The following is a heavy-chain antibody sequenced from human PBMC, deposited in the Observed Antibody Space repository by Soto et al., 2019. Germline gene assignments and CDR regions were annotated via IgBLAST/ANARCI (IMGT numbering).Heavy chain of an antibody. Sequence: QVQLVESGGGVVQPGRSLRLSCAASGFTFSNYGMHWVRQAPGKGLEWVAVISNDGSNKYYADSVNGRFTISRDNSKNTLYPQMNSLRAEDTGVYYWARARRSAYYFAYGGVDVGGQGTTVAVSS. J-gene: IGHJ6*02. CDR1: GFTFSNYG. D-gene: IGHD3-3*01. CDR2: ISNDGSNK. V-gene: IGHV3-30*03. CDR3: ARARRSAYYFAYGGVDV.